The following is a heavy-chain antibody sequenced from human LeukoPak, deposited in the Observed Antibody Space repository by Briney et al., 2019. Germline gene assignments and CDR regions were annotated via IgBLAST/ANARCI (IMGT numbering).Heavy chain of an antibody. CDR3: ARERPGIAAAGTQDY. CDR1: GGTFSSYA. CDR2: IIPILGIA. Sequence: VASVKVSCKASGGTFSSYAISWVRQAPGQGLEWMGRIIPILGIANYAQKFQGRVTITADKSTSTAYMELSSLRSEDTAVYYCARERPGIAAAGTQDYWGQETLVTVSS. V-gene: IGHV1-69*04. D-gene: IGHD6-13*01. J-gene: IGHJ4*02.